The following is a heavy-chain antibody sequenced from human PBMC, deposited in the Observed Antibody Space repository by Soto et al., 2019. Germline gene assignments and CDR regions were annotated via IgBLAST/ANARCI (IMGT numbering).Heavy chain of an antibody. CDR2: ISYDGSNK. CDR3: VESTHYYLGSTAYSYGMAV. D-gene: IGHD3-10*01. Sequence: GGSLRLSCAASGFTFSSYGMHWVRQAPGKGLEWVAVISYDGSNKYYADSVKGRFTISRDNSKNTLYLQMNSLRAEDTAVYYYVESTHYYLGSTAYSYGMAVWGQGTTVTVP. V-gene: IGHV3-30*03. CDR1: GFTFSSYG. J-gene: IGHJ6*02.